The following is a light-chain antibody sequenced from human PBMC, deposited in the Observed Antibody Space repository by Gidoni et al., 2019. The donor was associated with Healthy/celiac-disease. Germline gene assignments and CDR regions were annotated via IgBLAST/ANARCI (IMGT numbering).Light chain of an antibody. V-gene: IGKV2-28*01. CDR1: QSLLHSNGYNY. CDR3: MQALQTPWT. CDR2: LGS. J-gene: IGKJ1*01. Sequence: DIVMTQSPLSMAVTPGEPASISCRSSQSLLHSNGYNYLDWYLQKPGQSPQLLIYLGSNRASGVPDRFSGSGSGTEFTLKISRVEAEDVGVYYCMQALQTPWTFGQGTKVEIK.